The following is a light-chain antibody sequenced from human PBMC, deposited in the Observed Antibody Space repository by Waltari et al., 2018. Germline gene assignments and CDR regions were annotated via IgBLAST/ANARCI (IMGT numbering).Light chain of an antibody. CDR1: QSIDRY. CDR3: QQSYSAPFT. CDR2: SAS. Sequence: TCLASQSIDRYLNWYQQKEGRAPNLLIYSASNLQSGVPSRFSGSGSGTDFTLTISSLQHEDFATYYCQQSYSAPFTFGPGTKVDI. V-gene: IGKV1-39*01. J-gene: IGKJ3*01.